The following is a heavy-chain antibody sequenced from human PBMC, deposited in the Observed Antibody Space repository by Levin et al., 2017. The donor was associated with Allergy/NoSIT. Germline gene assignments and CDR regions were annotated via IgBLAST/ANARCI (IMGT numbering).Heavy chain of an antibody. V-gene: IGHV3-9*01. D-gene: IGHD6-19*01. J-gene: IGHJ4*02. CDR3: AKDLNPHIAVAGTGGAGAIDY. CDR1: GFTFDDYA. Sequence: LSLTCAASGFTFDDYAMHWVRQAPGKGLEWVSGISWNSGSIGYADSVKGRFTISRDNAKNSLYLQMNSLRAEDTALYYCAKDLNPHIAVAGTGGAGAIDYWGQGTLVTVSS. CDR2: ISWNSGSI.